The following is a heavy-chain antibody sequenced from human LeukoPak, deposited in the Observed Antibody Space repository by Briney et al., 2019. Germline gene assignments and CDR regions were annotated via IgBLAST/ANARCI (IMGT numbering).Heavy chain of an antibody. V-gene: IGHV4-59*01. D-gene: IGHD2-15*01. Sequence: SETLSLTCTVSGGSINYYYWHWIRQPPPKGLEWIGYIHSCENPRYNPSLRSRVTMSVETSKDHSPLRLTSVTPPDTAVYYCARVGRYCSGGSCYGENWFDPWGQGTLVSVSS. J-gene: IGHJ5*02. CDR3: ARVGRYCSGGSCYGENWFDP. CDR1: GGSINYYY. CDR2: IHSCENP.